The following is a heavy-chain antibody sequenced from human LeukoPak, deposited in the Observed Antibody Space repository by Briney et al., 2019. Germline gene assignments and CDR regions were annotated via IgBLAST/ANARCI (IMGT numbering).Heavy chain of an antibody. J-gene: IGHJ6*02. D-gene: IGHD7-27*01. V-gene: IGHV1-3*04. CDR2: INTGNGNT. Sequence: ASVKVSCKASGYTFTSYGIHWVRQAPGQRLEWMGWINTGNGNTEYSQKFQGRVTITRDTSASTAYMELSSLRSEDTAVYFCARLHLGIGHFYGMDVWGQGTTVTVSS. CDR3: ARLHLGIGHFYGMDV. CDR1: GYTFTSYG.